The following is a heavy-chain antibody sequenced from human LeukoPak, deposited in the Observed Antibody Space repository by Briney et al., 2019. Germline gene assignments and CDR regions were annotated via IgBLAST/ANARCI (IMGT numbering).Heavy chain of an antibody. CDR3: ATGYTNGVNQEVWLDP. D-gene: IGHD2-8*01. J-gene: IGHJ5*02. CDR2: VYYSGNT. V-gene: IGHV4-59*04. CDR1: GGSISSYY. Sequence: SETLSLTCTVSGGSISSYYWSWIRQPPGKGLEWIGSVYYSGNTYYNPSLKSRVSMSVDTSKNQFSLKLSSVTAADTAMYYCATGYTNGVNQEVWLDPWGQGILVTVSS.